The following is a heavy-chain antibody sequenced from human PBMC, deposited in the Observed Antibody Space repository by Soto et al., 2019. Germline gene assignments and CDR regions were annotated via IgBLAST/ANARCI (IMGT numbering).Heavy chain of an antibody. CDR1: GYTFTSYA. J-gene: IGHJ3*02. CDR3: ATIAAAGNDAFDI. D-gene: IGHD6-13*01. V-gene: IGHV1-3*01. Sequence: GASVKVSCKASGYTFTSYAMHWARQAPGQRLEWMGWINAGNGNTKYSQKFQGRVTITRDTSASTAYMELSSLRSEDTAVYYCATIAAAGNDAFDIWGQGTMVTVSS. CDR2: INAGNGNT.